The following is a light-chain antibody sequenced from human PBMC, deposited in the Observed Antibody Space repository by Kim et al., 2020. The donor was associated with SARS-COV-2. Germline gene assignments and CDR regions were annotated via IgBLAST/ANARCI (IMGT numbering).Light chain of an antibody. CDR1: QHVGIN. Sequence: PGERGTLYCRASQHVGINLAWYQQTPGQAPRLLIYDVSTRATGIPDRFSGSQSGTDFTLTISRLEPEDFAVYYCQQYTHSPITFGQGTRLEIK. CDR3: QQYTHSPIT. J-gene: IGKJ5*01. V-gene: IGKV3-20*01. CDR2: DVS.